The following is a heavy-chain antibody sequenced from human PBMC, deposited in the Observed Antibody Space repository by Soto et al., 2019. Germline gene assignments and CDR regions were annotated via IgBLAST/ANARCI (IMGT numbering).Heavy chain of an antibody. CDR3: ARVGGFGATTIDY. D-gene: IGHD3-10*01. V-gene: IGHV4-30-4*01. J-gene: IGHJ4*02. CDR2: IYYSGST. CDR1: GGSISSGDYY. Sequence: SETLSLTCTVSGGSISSGDYYRSWIRKPPGKGLEWIGYIYYSGSTYYNPSLKSRVTISVDTSKNQFSLKLSSVTAADTAVYYCARVGGFGATTIDYWGQGTLVTVSS.